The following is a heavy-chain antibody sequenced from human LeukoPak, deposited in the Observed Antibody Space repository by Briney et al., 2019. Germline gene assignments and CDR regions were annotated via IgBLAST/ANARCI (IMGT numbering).Heavy chain of an antibody. CDR1: GGSISSYY. V-gene: IGHV4-59*01. CDR3: ARELVATVVTPDAFDI. CDR2: IYYSGGT. Sequence: PSETLSLTCTVSGGSISSYYWSWIRQPPGKGLEWIGYIYYSGGTNYNPSLKSRVTISVDTSKNQFSLKLSSVTAADTAVYYCARELVATVVTPDAFDIWGQGTMVTVSS. J-gene: IGHJ3*02. D-gene: IGHD4-23*01.